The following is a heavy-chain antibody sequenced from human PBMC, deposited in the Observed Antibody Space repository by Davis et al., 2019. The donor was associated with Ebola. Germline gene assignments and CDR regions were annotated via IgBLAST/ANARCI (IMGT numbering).Heavy chain of an antibody. CDR3: VRDPNDS. CDR2: IWYDGSNK. CDR1: GSSFSSHG. V-gene: IGHV3-33*01. Sequence: PGGSLRLSCAASGSSFSSHGMHWVRQAPGKGLEWVAVIWYDGSNKYYADSVKGRFTISRDNARNSLFLQMNSLRIDDTAIYYCVRDPNDSWGQGTLVTVSS. J-gene: IGHJ4*02.